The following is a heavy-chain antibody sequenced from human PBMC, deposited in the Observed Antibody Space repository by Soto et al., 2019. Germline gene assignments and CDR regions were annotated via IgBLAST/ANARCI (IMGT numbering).Heavy chain of an antibody. CDR1: GDIFNRYT. V-gene: IGHV1-69*02. D-gene: IGHD2-21*01. CDR2: IIPVVGGP. CDR3: ARAEGGGGSWYAA. Sequence: QVQLVQSGAEVKKPGSSVRVACKTSGDIFNRYTISWARQAPGLGLEWMGRIIPVVGGPNYAEKFRGRVTITADKATTSVYLEVRSLRSDDTATYYCARAEGGGGSWYAAWGQGTLVTVSS. J-gene: IGHJ5*02.